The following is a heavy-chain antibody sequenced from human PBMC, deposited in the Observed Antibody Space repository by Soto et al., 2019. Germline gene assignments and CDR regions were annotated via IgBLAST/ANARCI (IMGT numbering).Heavy chain of an antibody. D-gene: IGHD3-10*01. CDR2: IYYSGST. J-gene: IGHJ5*02. Sequence: PSETLSLTCTVSGGSISSGDYYWSWIRQPPGKGLEWIGYIYYSGSTYYNPSLKSRVTISVDTSKNQFSLKLSSVTAADTAVYYCARGRFRNWFDPWGQGTLVTVSS. V-gene: IGHV4-30-4*01. CDR3: ARGRFRNWFDP. CDR1: GGSISSGDYY.